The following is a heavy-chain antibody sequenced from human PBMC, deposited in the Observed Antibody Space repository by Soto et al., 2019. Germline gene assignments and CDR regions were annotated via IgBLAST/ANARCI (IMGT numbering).Heavy chain of an antibody. CDR3: ASGDFWSGYPPYYYYMDV. Sequence: ASVKVSCKASGYTFTSYDINWVRQATGQGLEWMGWMNPNSGNTGYAQKFQGRVTMTRNTSISTAYMELSSLRSEDTAVYYCASGDFWSGYPPYYYYMDVWGKGTTVTVSS. J-gene: IGHJ6*03. V-gene: IGHV1-8*01. CDR1: GYTFTSYD. CDR2: MNPNSGNT. D-gene: IGHD3-3*01.